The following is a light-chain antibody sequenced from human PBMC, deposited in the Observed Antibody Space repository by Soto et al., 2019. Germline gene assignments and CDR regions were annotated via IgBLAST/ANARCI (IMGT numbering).Light chain of an antibody. J-gene: IGKJ5*01. CDR2: DVS. CDR3: QQYNNWPFS. Sequence: EIVMPQSPATLSVSPGESATLSGRAGQGVTTNFAWYQQKSGQSPRLLIYDVSIRATGVPARFSATGSETDFTLTISGLQSEDSAVYFCQQYNNWPFSFGQGTRLEIK. CDR1: QGVTTN. V-gene: IGKV3-15*01.